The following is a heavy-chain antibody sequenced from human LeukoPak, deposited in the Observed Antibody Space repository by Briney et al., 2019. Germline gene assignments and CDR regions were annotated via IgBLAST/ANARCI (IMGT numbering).Heavy chain of an antibody. CDR3: ARDMEA. V-gene: IGHV3-7*01. CDR1: GFTFSSYW. Sequence: GGSLRLSCEASGFTFSSYWVTWVRQAPGKGLEWVANIKQDGSEKNYVDSVKGRFTISRDNAKNSLYLQMNSLRVEDTAVYYCARDMEAWGQGTLVTVSS. D-gene: IGHD1-1*01. CDR2: IKQDGSEK. J-gene: IGHJ5*02.